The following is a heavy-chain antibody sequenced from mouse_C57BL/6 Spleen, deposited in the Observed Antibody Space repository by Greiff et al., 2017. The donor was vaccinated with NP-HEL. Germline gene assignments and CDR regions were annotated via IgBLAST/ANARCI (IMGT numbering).Heavy chain of an antibody. CDR3: AREGSYYAYDGLAMGC. CDR1: GYTFTDYY. V-gene: IGHV1-76*01. CDR2: IYPGSGNT. Sequence: VQLQESGAELVRPGASVKLSCKASGYTFTDYYINWVKQRPGQGLEWIARIYPGSGNTYYNEKFKGKATLTAEKSYSTAYMQLSSLASDDSASYFCAREGSYYAYDGLAMGCWGQGATVTVSS. D-gene: IGHD2-9*01. J-gene: IGHJ4*01.